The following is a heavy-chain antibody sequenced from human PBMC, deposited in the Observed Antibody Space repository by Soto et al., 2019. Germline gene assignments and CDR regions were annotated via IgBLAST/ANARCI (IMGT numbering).Heavy chain of an antibody. CDR2: IWSDGNMK. CDR3: ARPAGIRDLYCSGTTCYRGNYFDY. J-gene: IGHJ4*02. Sequence: GGSLRLSCAASGFTFSSYGMHWVRQAPGKGLEWVAVIWSDGNMKYYADSVKGRFTISRDNSNKTLYLQMNSLRAEDTAVYYCARPAGIRDLYCSGTTCYRGNYFDYWGQGTLVTVSS. CDR1: GFTFSSYG. V-gene: IGHV3-33*01. D-gene: IGHD2-15*01.